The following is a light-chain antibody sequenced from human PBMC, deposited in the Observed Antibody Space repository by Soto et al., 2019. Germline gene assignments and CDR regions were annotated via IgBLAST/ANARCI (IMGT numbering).Light chain of an antibody. V-gene: IGLV2-14*01. J-gene: IGLJ1*01. CDR1: SSDVGGYNC. CDR3: SSYTSGWNYV. CDR2: DVT. Sequence: QSALTQPASVSGSPGQSIAISCTGTSSDVGGYNCVSWYQQHPGKAPKLMIFDVTNRPSGVSNRFSGSKSGNTASLTISGLQAEDEADYYCSSYTSGWNYVFGTGTKVTVL.